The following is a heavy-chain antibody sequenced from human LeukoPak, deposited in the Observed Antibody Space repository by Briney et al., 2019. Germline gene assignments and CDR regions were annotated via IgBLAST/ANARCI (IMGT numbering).Heavy chain of an antibody. D-gene: IGHD6-25*01. CDR2: IRYDGSNK. J-gene: IGHJ4*02. CDR1: AFTFSGYG. CDR3: AKDQPRIAAENFSGGYFDY. V-gene: IGHV3-30*02. Sequence: QSGGSLRLSCAASAFTFSGYGMHWVRQAPGKGLEWVAFIRYDGSNKYYADSVKGRFTISRDNSKNTLYLQMNSLRAEDTAEYYCAKDQPRIAAENFSGGYFDYWGQGTLVTVSS.